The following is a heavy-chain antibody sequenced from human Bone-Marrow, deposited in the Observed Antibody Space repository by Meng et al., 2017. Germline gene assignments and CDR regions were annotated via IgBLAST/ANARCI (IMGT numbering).Heavy chain of an antibody. CDR3: ARDHSGYDGGFDY. CDR2: ISAYNGNT. Sequence: VQGVQPGAEVKKPGSSVKVSCKASGGTFSSYAISWVRQAPGQGLEWMGWISAYNGNTNYAQKLQGRVTMTTDTSTSTAYMELRSLRSDDTAVYYCARDHSGYDGGFDYWGQGTLVTVSS. J-gene: IGHJ4*02. D-gene: IGHD5-12*01. V-gene: IGHV1-18*01. CDR1: GGTFSSYA.